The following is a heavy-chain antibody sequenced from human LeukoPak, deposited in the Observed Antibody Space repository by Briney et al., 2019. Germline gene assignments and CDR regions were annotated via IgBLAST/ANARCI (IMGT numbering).Heavy chain of an antibody. J-gene: IGHJ4*02. V-gene: IGHV3-7*01. D-gene: IGHD3-22*01. CDR1: GFTFSSYW. CDR2: IKQDGSEK. CDR3: ARDSEPYYYDSSGQDY. Sequence: GGSLRLSCAASGFTFSSYWMSWVRQAPGKGLEWVANIKQDGSEKYYVDSVKGRFTISRDNAKNSLYLQMNSLRAEDTAVYYCARDSEPYYYDSSGQDYWGQGTLVTVSS.